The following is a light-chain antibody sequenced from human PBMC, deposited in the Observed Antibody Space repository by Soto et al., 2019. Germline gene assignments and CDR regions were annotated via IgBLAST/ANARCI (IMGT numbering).Light chain of an antibody. CDR3: QQYLTSSPRT. Sequence: EIVLTQSPGTLSLSPGERATLSCRASHTISSSYLAWYQQKPGQAPRLLMYGISRRATGIPDRFSGSGSGTDFTLTITRLEPEDFAVYYCQQYLTSSPRTVGQGTKVDIK. V-gene: IGKV3-20*01. CDR1: HTISSSY. CDR2: GIS. J-gene: IGKJ1*01.